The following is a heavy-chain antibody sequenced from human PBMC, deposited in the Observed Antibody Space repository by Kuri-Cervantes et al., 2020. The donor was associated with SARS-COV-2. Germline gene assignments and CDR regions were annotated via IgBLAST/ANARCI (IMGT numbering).Heavy chain of an antibody. CDR3: ARETYGSGDTYYYYYYGMDV. V-gene: IGHV3-30-3*01. CDR2: ISYDGSNK. D-gene: IGHD3-10*01. CDR1: GFTFRSYW. Sequence: LSLTCAASGFTFRSYWMSWVRQTPGKGLEWVAVISYDGSNKYYADSVKGRSTISRDNSKNTLYLQMKSLRAEDTAVYYCARETYGSGDTYYYYYYGMDVWGQGTTVTVSS. J-gene: IGHJ6*02.